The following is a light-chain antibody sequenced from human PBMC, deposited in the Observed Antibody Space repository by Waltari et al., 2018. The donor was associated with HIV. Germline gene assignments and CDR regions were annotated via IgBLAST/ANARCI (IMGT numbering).Light chain of an antibody. Sequence: EIVMTQSPATLSVSPGERVTLSCRASQSVSDNLAWYQQKPGQAPRLLIYGASTRATGMPARFSGSGSGTEFTLTISSLQSEDFAVYYCQQYNDWPPLYTFGQGTKVEIK. V-gene: IGKV3-15*01. CDR3: QQYNDWPPLYT. J-gene: IGKJ2*01. CDR2: GAS. CDR1: QSVSDN.